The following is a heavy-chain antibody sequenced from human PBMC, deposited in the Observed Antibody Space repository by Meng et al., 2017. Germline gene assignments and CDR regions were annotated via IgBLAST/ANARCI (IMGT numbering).Heavy chain of an antibody. CDR2: INPNSGGT. V-gene: IGHV1-2*06. D-gene: IGHD4-17*01. J-gene: IGHJ5*02. CDR3: ARGNQYGNWFDP. CDR1: GYTFTGYY. Sequence: ASVKVSCKASGYTFTGYYMHWVRQAPGQGLEWMGRINPNSGGTNYAQKFQGRVTMTRDTSISTAYMELSRLRSDDTAVYYCARGNQYGNWFDPWGQGTLVTVSS.